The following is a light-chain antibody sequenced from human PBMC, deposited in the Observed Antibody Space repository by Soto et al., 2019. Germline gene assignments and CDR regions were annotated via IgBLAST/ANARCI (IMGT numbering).Light chain of an antibody. Sequence: QSALTQPAFVSGSPGQSITISCTGTSSDVGGYKYVSWYQQHPGEAPKLMIYDVNNRPSGVSHRFSGSKSGNTASLTISGLQADDEADYYCISYTSSRSYVFGTGTKVTVL. J-gene: IGLJ1*01. CDR3: ISYTSSRSYV. CDR1: SSDVGGYKY. V-gene: IGLV2-14*03. CDR2: DVN.